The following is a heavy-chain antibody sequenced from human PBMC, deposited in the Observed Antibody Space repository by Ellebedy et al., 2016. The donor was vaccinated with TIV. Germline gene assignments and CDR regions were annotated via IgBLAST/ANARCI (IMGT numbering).Heavy chain of an antibody. J-gene: IGHJ3*02. Sequence: GGSLRLXCAASGFTVSSNYMSWVRQAPGKVLEWVSIIYSDGHTYYADSVTGRFIISRDNSKNTLYLQMNSLRAEDTAVYYCARDRTATGTTHDAFDIWGEGTMVTVSS. CDR3: ARDRTATGTTHDAFDI. CDR1: GFTVSSNY. V-gene: IGHV3-53*01. D-gene: IGHD1-1*01. CDR2: IYSDGHT.